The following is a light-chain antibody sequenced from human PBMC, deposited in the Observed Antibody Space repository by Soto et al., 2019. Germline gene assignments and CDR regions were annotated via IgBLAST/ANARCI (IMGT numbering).Light chain of an antibody. Sequence: QSVLTQPPSASGTPGQTVTISCFGSSSNIGINYVFWYQQLPGTAPKLLMYSNSQRPSGVPDRFSGSKSGTSASLAISGLRSEDEGDYYCAAWDDSLSGPVFGGGTQLTVL. CDR3: AAWDDSLSGPV. CDR1: SSNIGINY. V-gene: IGLV1-47*02. CDR2: SNS. J-gene: IGLJ2*01.